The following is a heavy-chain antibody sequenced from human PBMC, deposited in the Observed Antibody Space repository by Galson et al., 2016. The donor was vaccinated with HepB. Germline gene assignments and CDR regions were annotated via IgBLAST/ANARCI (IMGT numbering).Heavy chain of an antibody. CDR1: GITFSNYW. J-gene: IGHJ6*02. CDR2: INSDGRTT. CDR3: ARGRGVAYYYSMDV. Sequence: SLRLSCAASGITFSNYWMHWVRQVPGKGLVWVSQINSDGRTTRYADSVKGRFTISRDNVKNTLYLQMNSLRAEDTAVYYCARGRGVAYYYSMDVWGQGTTVTVSS. V-gene: IGHV3-74*01. D-gene: IGHD5-24*01.